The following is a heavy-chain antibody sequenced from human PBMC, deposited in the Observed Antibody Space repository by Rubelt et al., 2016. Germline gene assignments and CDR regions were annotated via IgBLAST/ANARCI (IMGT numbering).Heavy chain of an antibody. CDR1: GFTFSSYA. J-gene: IGHJ6*02. CDR2: ISWNSGSI. V-gene: IGHV3-9*01. D-gene: IGHD4-23*01. CDR3: AKGILRWSVGYGMDV. Sequence: VQLVESGGGVVQPGRSLRLSCAASGFTFSSYAMHWVRQAPGKGLEWVSGISWNSGSIGYADSVKGRFTISRDNAKNSLYLQMNSLRAEDTALYYCAKGILRWSVGYGMDVWGQGTTVTVSS.